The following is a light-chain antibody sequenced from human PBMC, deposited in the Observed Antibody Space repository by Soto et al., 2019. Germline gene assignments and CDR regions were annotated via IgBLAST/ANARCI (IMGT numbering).Light chain of an antibody. CDR1: SSNIGVNT. J-gene: IGLJ1*01. CDR3: VAWDDSLNGYV. Sequence: VLTQPPSASGTPGQRVTISCSGGSSNIGVNTVTWYQQLPRAAPKLLIYTNDQRPSGVPDRFSASKSGTAASLAISGLQSEDEADYYCVAWDDSLNGYVFGPGTKVTVL. CDR2: TND. V-gene: IGLV1-44*01.